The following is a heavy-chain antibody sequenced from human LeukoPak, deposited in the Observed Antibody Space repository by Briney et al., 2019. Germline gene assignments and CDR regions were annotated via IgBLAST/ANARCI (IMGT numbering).Heavy chain of an antibody. Sequence: ASETLSLTCAVYGGSFSGYYWSWIRRPPGKGLEWIGEINHSGSTNYNPSLKSRVTISVDTSKNQFSLKLSSVTAADTAVHYCARARFTIFGLRLGFDPWGQGTLVTVSS. CDR3: ARARFTIFGLRLGFDP. D-gene: IGHD3-3*01. J-gene: IGHJ5*02. CDR2: INHSGST. CDR1: GGSFSGYY. V-gene: IGHV4-34*01.